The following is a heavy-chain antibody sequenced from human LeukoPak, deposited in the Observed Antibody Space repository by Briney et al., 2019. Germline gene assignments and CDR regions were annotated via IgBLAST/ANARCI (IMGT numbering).Heavy chain of an antibody. CDR2: IYSDGKT. D-gene: IGHD4-23*01. CDR3: ARLVTGTTVVNSGWFDP. J-gene: IGHJ5*02. Sequence: GGSLRLSCAASGFSFSSHSMNWVRQAPGKGLEWVSVIYSDGKTYHADPVKGRFTISRDNSKNTLHLQMNSLRAEDTAVYYCARLVTGTTVVNSGWFDPWGQGTLVTVSS. CDR1: GFSFSSHS. V-gene: IGHV3-66*04.